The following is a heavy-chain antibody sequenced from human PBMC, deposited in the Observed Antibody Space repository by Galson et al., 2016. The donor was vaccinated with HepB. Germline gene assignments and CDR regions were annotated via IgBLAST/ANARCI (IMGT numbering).Heavy chain of an antibody. CDR3: ATYSGRYRLGY. CDR2: NPSSSSTI. Sequence: SLRPSCAASGFTFSSFSMNWFRQAPGKGRDWVSYNPSSSSTIYYADSVKGRFTISRDNARNSLYLQRNSLRAEDTAVYYCATYSGRYRLGYWGQGTLVTVSS. D-gene: IGHD1-26*01. J-gene: IGHJ4*02. CDR1: GFTFSSFS. V-gene: IGHV3-48*01.